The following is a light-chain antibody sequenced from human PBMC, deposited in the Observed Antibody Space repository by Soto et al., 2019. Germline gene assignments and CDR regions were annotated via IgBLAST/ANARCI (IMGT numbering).Light chain of an antibody. CDR1: QSIGSSY. CDR2: GAS. Sequence: DIVLTQSKGTLSVSPGERATLSCRASQSIGSSYLGWYQQKPGQPPSLLIHGASSRATGPQDRFSGSGSGADFTLTISRLEPEDFAVYYRQQRSNPLTLGGGTKLDIK. J-gene: IGKJ4*01. V-gene: IGKV3D-20*02. CDR3: QQRSNPLT.